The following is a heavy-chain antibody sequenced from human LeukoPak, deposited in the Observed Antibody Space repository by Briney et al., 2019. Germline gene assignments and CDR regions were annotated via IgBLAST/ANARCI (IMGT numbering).Heavy chain of an antibody. V-gene: IGHV4-59*08. CDR3: ARHHYYGSGSYLADFYGMDV. D-gene: IGHD3-10*01. CDR2: IYYSGST. Sequence: SEPLSLTCTAAGASISSYYWSWLRQPPGKGLEWIGYIYYSGSTNFNPSLTSRVTISVDTSKNQFSLKLSSVTAADTAVYYCARHHYYGSGSYLADFYGMDVWGQGTTVTVSS. J-gene: IGHJ6*02. CDR1: GASISSYY.